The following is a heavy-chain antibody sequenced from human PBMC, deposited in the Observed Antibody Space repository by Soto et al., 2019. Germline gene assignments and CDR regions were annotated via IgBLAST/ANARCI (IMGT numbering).Heavy chain of an antibody. Sequence: KASETLSLTCTVSGGSISGYYWSWLRQSPEKGLEWIGYIYYTGNTYYNPSLNSRVTISLDTSKNQFSLNLRSVTAADTAVYYCASVLGGNSDSYYFHYWGQGTLVTVSS. D-gene: IGHD4-4*01. CDR3: ASVLGGNSDSYYFHY. J-gene: IGHJ4*02. CDR1: GGSISGYY. CDR2: IYYTGNT. V-gene: IGHV4-59*01.